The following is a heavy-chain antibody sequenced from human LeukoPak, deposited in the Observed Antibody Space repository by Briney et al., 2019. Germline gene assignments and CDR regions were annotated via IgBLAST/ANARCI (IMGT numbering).Heavy chain of an antibody. Sequence: SETLSLTCTVSGGSISSSVYYWGWIRQPPGKGLEWIGSVYYSGSTSGTTYYNTSLESRVTISVDTSQSQFSLKLSSVTAADTAVYYCARHGGRYNWSPSDWGQGALVTVSS. CDR2: VYYSGSTSGTT. CDR3: ARHGGRYNWSPSD. CDR1: GGSISSSVYY. D-gene: IGHD1-20*01. V-gene: IGHV4-39*01. J-gene: IGHJ4*02.